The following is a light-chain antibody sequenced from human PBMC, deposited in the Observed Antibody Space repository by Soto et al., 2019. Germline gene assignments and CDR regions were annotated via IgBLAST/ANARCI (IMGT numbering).Light chain of an antibody. CDR3: QQRSNWPWA. Sequence: EIVMTQSPATVSVSPGERATLSCRASQSVSSYLAWYQQKPGQAPRLLIYDASNRATGIPARFSGSGSGTDFTLTISSLEPEDFAVYYCQQRSNWPWAFGQGTRLEIK. V-gene: IGKV3-11*01. CDR2: DAS. CDR1: QSVSSY. J-gene: IGKJ5*01.